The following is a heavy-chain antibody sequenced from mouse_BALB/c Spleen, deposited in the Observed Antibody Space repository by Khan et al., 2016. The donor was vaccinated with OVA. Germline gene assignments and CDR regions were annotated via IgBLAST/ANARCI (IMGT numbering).Heavy chain of an antibody. V-gene: IGHV1S135*01. Sequence: VQLQQSGPELMKPGASVNISCKASGYSFTSYYIHWVKQSHGKSLEWIGYIDPFNGGTDYNQKFKGKDTLNVDKSSNTAYMHLSSLTSEDSAVYYYARGTFSYWLPRTLLPVSA. D-gene: IGHD3-3*01. CDR3: ARGTFSY. CDR1: GYSFTSYY. J-gene: IGHJ3*01. CDR2: IDPFNGGT.